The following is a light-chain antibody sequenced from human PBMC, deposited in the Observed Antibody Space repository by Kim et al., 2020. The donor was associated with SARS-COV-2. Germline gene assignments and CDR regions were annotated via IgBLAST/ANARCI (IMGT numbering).Light chain of an antibody. CDR3: QQYGSSPPNT. V-gene: IGKV3-20*01. Sequence: EIVLTQSPGTLSLSPGERATLSCRASQSVSSSYLAWYQQKPGQAPRRLIYGASSRATGIPDRFSGSGSGTDFTLTISRLEPEDFAVYYCQQYGSSPPNTFGQGTKLEI. CDR1: QSVSSSY. J-gene: IGKJ2*01. CDR2: GAS.